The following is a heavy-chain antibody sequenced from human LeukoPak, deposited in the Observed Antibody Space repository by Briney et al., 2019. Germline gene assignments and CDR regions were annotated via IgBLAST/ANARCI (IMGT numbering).Heavy chain of an antibody. CDR1: GGSISSYY. V-gene: IGHV4-39*07. CDR3: ARGPSSNYGFDL. D-gene: IGHD2-2*01. Sequence: SETLSLTCTVSGGSISSYYWGWIRQPPGKGLEWIGSISSSGNTYYNPSLKSRVTISVDTSKDQFSLKLSSVTAADTAVYYCARGPSSNYGFDLWGQGTMVTVSS. J-gene: IGHJ3*01. CDR2: ISSSGNT.